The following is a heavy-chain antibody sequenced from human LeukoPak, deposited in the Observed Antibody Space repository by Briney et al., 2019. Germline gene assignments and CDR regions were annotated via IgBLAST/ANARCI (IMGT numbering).Heavy chain of an antibody. D-gene: IGHD2-15*01. J-gene: IGHJ4*02. CDR1: GFTFDDYG. V-gene: IGHV3-20*04. CDR3: AREKMEAVVAATEVTPDFDY. Sequence: PGGSLRLSCAASGFTFDDYGMSWVRQAPGKGLEWVSGINWNGGNTGYADSVKGRFTISRDNSKNTLYLQMNSLRAEDTAVYYCAREKMEAVVAATEVTPDFDYWGQGTLVTVSS. CDR2: INWNGGNT.